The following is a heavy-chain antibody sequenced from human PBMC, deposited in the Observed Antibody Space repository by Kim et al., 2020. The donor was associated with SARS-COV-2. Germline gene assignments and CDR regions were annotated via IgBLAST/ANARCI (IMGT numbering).Heavy chain of an antibody. D-gene: IGHD3-3*01. CDR1: GGTFSSYA. CDR3: ASSAYYDFWSGRRYGMDV. J-gene: IGHJ6*02. V-gene: IGHV1-69*13. Sequence: SVKVSCKASGGTFSSYAISWVRQAPGQGLEWMGGIIPIFGTANYAQKFQGRVTITADESTSTAYMELSSLRSEDTAVYYCASSAYYDFWSGRRYGMDVWGQGTTVTVSS. CDR2: IIPIFGTA.